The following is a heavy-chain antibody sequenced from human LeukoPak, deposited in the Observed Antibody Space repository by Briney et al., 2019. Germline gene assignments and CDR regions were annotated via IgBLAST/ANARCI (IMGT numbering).Heavy chain of an antibody. D-gene: IGHD2-8*01. CDR2: ISYDGSNK. J-gene: IGHJ4*02. CDR3: AKDPDCTSGVCYTFFDY. CDR1: GFTFSSYG. V-gene: IGHV3-30*18. Sequence: GGSLRLSCAASGFTFSSYGMHWVRQAPGKGLEWVAVISYDGSNKYYADSVKGRFTISRDNSKTTLFLHMNGLRAEDTAVYYCAKDPDCTSGVCYTFFDYWGQGTLVTVSS.